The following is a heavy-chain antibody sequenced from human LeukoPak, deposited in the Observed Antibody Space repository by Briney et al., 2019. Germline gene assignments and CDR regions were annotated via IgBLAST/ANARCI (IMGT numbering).Heavy chain of an antibody. CDR2: ISAYNGNT. CDR3: ARVSSGSYYNSPKFDY. Sequence: GASVKVSCKASGYTFTSYGISWVRQAPGQGLEWIGWISAYNGNTNYAQKLQGRVTMTTDTSTSTAYMELRSLRSDDTAVYYCARVSSGSYYNSPKFDYWGQGTLVTVSS. CDR1: GYTFTSYG. J-gene: IGHJ4*02. V-gene: IGHV1-18*01. D-gene: IGHD3-10*01.